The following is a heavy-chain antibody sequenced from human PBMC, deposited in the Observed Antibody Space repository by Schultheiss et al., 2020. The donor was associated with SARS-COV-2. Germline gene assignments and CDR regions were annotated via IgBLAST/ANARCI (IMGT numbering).Heavy chain of an antibody. CDR3: AKSPGGFLGY. CDR2: ISGSGGST. Sequence: GESLKISCAASGFTFSSYAMSWVRQAPGKGLEWVSAISGSGGSTYYADSVKGRFTISRDNSKNTLYLQMNSLRAEDTAVYYCAKSPGGFLGYWGQGTLVTVSS. D-gene: IGHD3-3*01. V-gene: IGHV3-23*01. CDR1: GFTFSSYA. J-gene: IGHJ4*02.